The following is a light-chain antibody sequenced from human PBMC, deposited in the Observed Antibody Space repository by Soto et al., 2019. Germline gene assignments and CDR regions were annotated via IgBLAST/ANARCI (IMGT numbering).Light chain of an antibody. CDR2: EVS. CDR3: SSYTSSSTIVV. Sequence: QSALTQPASVSGSPGQSITISCTGTSSDVGGYNYVSWYQQHPGKAPKLMIYEVSNRPSGVSNRFSGSKSGNTASLTISGLKAEDEADYYCSSYTSSSTIVVFGGGTQLTVL. CDR1: SSDVGGYNY. V-gene: IGLV2-14*01. J-gene: IGLJ2*01.